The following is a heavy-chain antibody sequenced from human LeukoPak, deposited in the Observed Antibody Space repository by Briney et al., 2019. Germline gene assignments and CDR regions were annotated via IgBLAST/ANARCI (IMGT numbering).Heavy chain of an antibody. CDR2: IYYSGST. CDR3: ARDRGPYSGYDSYYFDY. V-gene: IGHV4-31*03. Sequence: SETLSLTCTVSGGSISSGGYYWSWIRQHPGKGLEWIGYIYYSGSTYYNPSPKSRVTISVDTSKNQFSLKLSSVTAADTAVYYCARDRGPYSGYDSYYFDYWGQGTLVTVSS. J-gene: IGHJ4*02. D-gene: IGHD5-12*01. CDR1: GGSISSGGYY.